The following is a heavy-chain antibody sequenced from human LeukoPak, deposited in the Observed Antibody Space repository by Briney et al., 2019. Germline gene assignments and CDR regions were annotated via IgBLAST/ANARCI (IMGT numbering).Heavy chain of an antibody. CDR1: GYTFTVYY. J-gene: IGHJ6*03. D-gene: IGHD3-3*01. CDR2: INPNSGGT. Sequence: ASVKVSCKASGYTFTVYYMHWVRQAPGQGLEWMGWINPNSGGTNYAQKFQGRVTMTRDTSISTAYMELSRLRSDDTAVYYCARGGYYDFWSGLPYYYYMDVWGKGTTVTVSS. CDR3: ARGGYYDFWSGLPYYYYMDV. V-gene: IGHV1-2*02.